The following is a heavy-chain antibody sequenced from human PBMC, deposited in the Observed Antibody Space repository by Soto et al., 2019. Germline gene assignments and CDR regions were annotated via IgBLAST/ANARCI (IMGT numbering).Heavy chain of an antibody. CDR1: GFTFDRYW. Sequence: EVQLVESGGGLVQPGGSLRLSCAASGFTFDRYWMTWVRQAPGKGLEWVANIRQEGSERYYVDSVKGRFTISRDNTKNTLSMEMNRLRAEDTAIYYCVSDDLGEEWLLPHLPHYSIDVWGQGTTVTVSS. CDR3: VSDDLGEEWLLPHLPHYSIDV. V-gene: IGHV3-7*01. CDR2: IRQEGSER. D-gene: IGHD6-19*01. J-gene: IGHJ6*02.